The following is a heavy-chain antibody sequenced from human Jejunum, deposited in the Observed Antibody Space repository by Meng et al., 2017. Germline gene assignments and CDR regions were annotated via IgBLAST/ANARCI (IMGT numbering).Heavy chain of an antibody. J-gene: IGHJ5*01. D-gene: IGHD2-15*01. V-gene: IGHV1-8*02. CDR1: GYTFSNYD. Sequence: ASVKVSCKPSGYTFSNYDINWVRQATGQGLEWMGWMNPNSRNTGYAQKFQGRVTITMDNPMRTTYMELTSLTSEGTAVYYCATAPPVVIGCCYWFDSWGPGTLVTVSS. CDR2: MNPNSRNT. CDR3: ATAPPVVIGCCYWFDS.